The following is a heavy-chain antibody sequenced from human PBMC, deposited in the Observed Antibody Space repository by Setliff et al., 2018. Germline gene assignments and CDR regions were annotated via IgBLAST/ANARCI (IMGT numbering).Heavy chain of an antibody. CDR1: GGSFSGYY. Sequence: SETLSLTCAVYGGSFSGYYWSWIRQPPGKGLEWIGSIYCSGSTYYNPSLKSRVTMSLDTSKNHFSLKLSSVTAADTAVYYCARQSVRGLADNNWFDPWGQGTLVTVSS. D-gene: IGHD2-15*01. V-gene: IGHV4-34*01. J-gene: IGHJ5*02. CDR2: IYCSGST. CDR3: ARQSVRGLADNNWFDP.